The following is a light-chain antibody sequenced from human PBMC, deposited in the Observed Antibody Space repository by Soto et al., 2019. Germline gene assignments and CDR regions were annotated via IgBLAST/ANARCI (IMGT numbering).Light chain of an antibody. J-gene: IGKJ1*01. CDR2: EAS. CDR1: QSIGGF. Sequence: EIVLTQSPATLSLSPGERATLFCRASQSIGGFLAWYQQRPGQAPRLLIYEASNRPTGIPARFSGSGSGTDSTLTISSLEPEDFAVYYCQQRSNWPPTWTFGQGTKVEIK. V-gene: IGKV3-11*01. CDR3: QQRSNWPPTWT.